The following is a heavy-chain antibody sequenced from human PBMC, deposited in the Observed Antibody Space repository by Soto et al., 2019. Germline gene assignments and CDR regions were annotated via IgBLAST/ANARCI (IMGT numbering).Heavy chain of an antibody. CDR3: ARDISRSYYDSRGHPDV. CDR1: GYTFTSYY. V-gene: IGHV1-46*01. J-gene: IGHJ6*02. CDR2: INPSGGST. D-gene: IGHD3-22*01. Sequence: GASVKVSCKASGYTFTSYYMHWVRQAPGQGLEWMGIINPSGGSTSYAQKFQGRVTMTRDTSTSTVYMELSSLRSEDTAVYYCARDISRSYYDSRGHPDVWGQGTTVTVSS.